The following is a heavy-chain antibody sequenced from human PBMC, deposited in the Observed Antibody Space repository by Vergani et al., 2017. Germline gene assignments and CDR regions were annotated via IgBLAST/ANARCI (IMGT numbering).Heavy chain of an antibody. D-gene: IGHD2-2*02. V-gene: IGHV1-69*01. CDR1: GGTFSSYA. J-gene: IGHJ1*01. Sequence: QVQLVQSGAEVKKPGSSVKVSCKASGGTFSSYALSWVRQAPGQGLEWMGGITPLFGTANYAQKFQGRVTITADDSTSTASMELSSLRSEDTAGYYCAGYCSRTSCYNAEYVQQWGEGSLGTGAS. CDR2: ITPLFGTA. CDR3: AGYCSRTSCYNAEYVQQ.